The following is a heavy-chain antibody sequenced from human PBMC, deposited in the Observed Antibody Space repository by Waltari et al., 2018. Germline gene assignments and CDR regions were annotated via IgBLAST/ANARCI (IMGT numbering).Heavy chain of an antibody. J-gene: IGHJ4*02. CDR3: ASDRGRGLYLDS. CDR2: VHQSGRS. V-gene: IGHV4-4*02. D-gene: IGHD2-15*01. CDR1: GDSISNNFF. Sequence: QVQLQESGPGLVKPSGTLSLTCTVSGDSISNNFFWSWVRQSPGKGLEWIGQVHQSGRSNYNPSLESRVTVSMDTSKNQFSLRVTSVTAADTAIYYCASDRGRGLYLDSWVQGTLVTVSP.